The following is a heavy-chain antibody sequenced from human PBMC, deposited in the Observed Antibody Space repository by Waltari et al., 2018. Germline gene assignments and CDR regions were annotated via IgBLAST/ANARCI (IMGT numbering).Heavy chain of an antibody. CDR2: INAGNGNT. CDR1: GFTFSSYG. J-gene: IGHJ4*02. Sequence: QVQLVESGGGVVQPGRSLRLSCAASGFTFSSYGMHWVRQAPGQRLEWMGWINAGNGNTKYSQKFQGRVTITRDTSASTAYMELSSLRSEDTAVYYCARVLYSSSSKEYYFDYWGQGTLVTVSS. CDR3: ARVLYSSSSKEYYFDY. V-gene: IGHV1-3*01. D-gene: IGHD6-6*01.